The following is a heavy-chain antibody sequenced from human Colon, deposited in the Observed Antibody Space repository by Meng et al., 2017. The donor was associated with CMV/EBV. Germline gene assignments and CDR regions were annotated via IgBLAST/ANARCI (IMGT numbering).Heavy chain of an antibody. Sequence: GESLKIPCAAPGFIFENVWMSWVRQAPGKGLEWVGSIKGKSDDDTIYYVPPVKGILTILRNYSRKMLYLEKNRLTTEDTGFYYWTTEMKAILGPSACDHWGQGTQVTVSS. CDR2: IKGKSDDDTI. CDR3: TTEMKAILGPSACDH. D-gene: IGHD2-21*01. CDR1: GFIFENVW. J-gene: IGHJ5*02. V-gene: IGHV3-15*01.